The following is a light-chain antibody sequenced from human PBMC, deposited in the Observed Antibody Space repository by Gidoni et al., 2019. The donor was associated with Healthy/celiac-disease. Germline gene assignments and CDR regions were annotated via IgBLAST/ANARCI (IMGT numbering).Light chain of an antibody. CDR2: WAS. V-gene: IGKV4-1*01. J-gene: IGKJ4*01. CDR3: QQYYSTVT. CDR1: QSVLYSSNNKNY. Sequence: DIVMTQSPDSLAVSLGERATINCKSSQSVLYSSNNKNYLAWYQQKPGQPPKLRIYWASTRESGVPDRLSGSGSGTDFTLTISSLQAEDVAVYYCQQYYSTVTFGGGTKVEIK.